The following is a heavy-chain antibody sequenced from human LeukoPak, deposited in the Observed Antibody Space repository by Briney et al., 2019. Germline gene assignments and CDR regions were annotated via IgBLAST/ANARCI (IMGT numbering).Heavy chain of an antibody. V-gene: IGHV1-2*02. J-gene: IGHJ4*02. Sequence: GASVKVSCKASGYTFTGYYMHWVRHAPGQGLEWMGWINPNSGGTNYAQKFQGRVTMTRDTSISTAYMELSRLRSDDTAVYYCARDIPNSGSYYPQEDYWGQGTLVTVSS. CDR2: INPNSGGT. CDR1: GYTFTGYY. CDR3: ARDIPNSGSYYPQEDY. D-gene: IGHD1-26*01.